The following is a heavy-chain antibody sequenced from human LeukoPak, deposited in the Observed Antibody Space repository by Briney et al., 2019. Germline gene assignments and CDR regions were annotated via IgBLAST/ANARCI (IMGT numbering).Heavy chain of an antibody. CDR1: GFTFSSYA. CDR3: ARDLYDFQPLQYFDY. V-gene: IGHV3-30*04. Sequence: GGSLRLSCAASGFTFSSYAMHWVRQAPGKGLEWVAVISYDGSNKYYADSVKGRFTISRDNSKNTLYLQMNSLRAEDTAAYYCARDLYDFQPLQYFDYWGQGTLVTVSS. D-gene: IGHD5/OR15-5a*01. CDR2: ISYDGSNK. J-gene: IGHJ4*02.